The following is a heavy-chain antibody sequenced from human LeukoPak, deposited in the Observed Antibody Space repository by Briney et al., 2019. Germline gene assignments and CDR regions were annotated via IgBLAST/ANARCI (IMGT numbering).Heavy chain of an antibody. Sequence: SQTLSLTFAISGDSVSSNSAAWNWIRQSPSRGLEWLGRTYYRSKWYNDYAVSVKSRITINPDTSKNQFSLQLNSVTPEDTAVYYCARGSSQIYYYDSSGYSHAFDYWGQGTLVTVSS. D-gene: IGHD3-22*01. CDR3: ARGSSQIYYYDSSGYSHAFDY. V-gene: IGHV6-1*01. J-gene: IGHJ4*02. CDR2: TYYRSKWYN. CDR1: GDSVSSNSAA.